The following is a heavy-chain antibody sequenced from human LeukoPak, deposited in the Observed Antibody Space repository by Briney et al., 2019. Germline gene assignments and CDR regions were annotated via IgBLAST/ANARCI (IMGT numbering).Heavy chain of an antibody. J-gene: IGHJ5*02. D-gene: IGHD2/OR15-2a*01. CDR2: IRYDGSNK. CDR1: GFTFSSYG. V-gene: IGHV3-30*02. Sequence: PGGSLRLSCAASGFTFSSYGMHWVRQAPGKGLEWVAFIRYDGSNKYYADSVKGRFTISRDNSKNTLYLQMNSLRAEDTAVYYCAKDVIPPHMEHDWFDPWGQGTLVTVSS. CDR3: AKDVIPPHMEHDWFDP.